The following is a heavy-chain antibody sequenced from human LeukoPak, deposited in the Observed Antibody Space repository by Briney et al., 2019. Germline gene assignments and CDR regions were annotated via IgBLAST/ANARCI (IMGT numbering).Heavy chain of an antibody. Sequence: GSLRLSCAASGFTFSGFGMNWVRQPPGKGLEWIGEINHSGSTNYNPSLKSRVTISVDTSKNQFSLKLSSVTAADTAVYYCARGPGPRDYWGQGTLVTVSS. V-gene: IGHV4-34*01. CDR1: GFTFSGFG. CDR3: ARGPGPRDY. CDR2: INHSGST. J-gene: IGHJ4*02.